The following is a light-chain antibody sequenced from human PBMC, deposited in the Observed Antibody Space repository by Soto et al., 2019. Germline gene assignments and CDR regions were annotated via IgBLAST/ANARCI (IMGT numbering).Light chain of an antibody. CDR2: GAS. V-gene: IGKV3-15*01. J-gene: IGKJ4*01. CDR3: QKDNNWPFT. Sequence: IVMTQSPATLSVYPGERATLSCRASQSVSSNLAWYQQKPAQAPRLLIYGASTRATGIPARFSGSGSGTEFTLTISSLQSEDFAVYYCQKDNNWPFTFGGGTKVEIK. CDR1: QSVSSN.